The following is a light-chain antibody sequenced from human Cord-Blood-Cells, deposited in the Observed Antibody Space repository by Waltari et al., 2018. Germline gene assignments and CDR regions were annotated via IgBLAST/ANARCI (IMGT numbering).Light chain of an antibody. Sequence: DIQMTQSPSSLSASVGDRVTITCRASQSISSYLNWYQQKPGKAPKLLIYAASSLQSGVPSRFSGSGSGTDVTLTISSLQPEDFATYDCQQSYSTPQTFGGGTKVEIK. CDR3: QQSYSTPQT. J-gene: IGKJ4*02. V-gene: IGKV1-39*01. CDR1: QSISSY. CDR2: AAS.